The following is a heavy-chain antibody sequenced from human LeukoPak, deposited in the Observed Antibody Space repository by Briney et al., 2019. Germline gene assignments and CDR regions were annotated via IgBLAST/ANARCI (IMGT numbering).Heavy chain of an antibody. Sequence: PGRSLRLSCAASGFDFNTYSMNWVRQAPGKGLEWVSSISSSSSFIYYAESIKGRFTISRDNAKNSLFLQMNNLRAEDTAIYYCARSPRGVRAFTWFDPWGQGTLVTVSS. CDR3: ARSPRGVRAFTWFDP. J-gene: IGHJ5*02. V-gene: IGHV3-21*01. D-gene: IGHD3-10*01. CDR1: GFDFNTYS. CDR2: ISSSSSFI.